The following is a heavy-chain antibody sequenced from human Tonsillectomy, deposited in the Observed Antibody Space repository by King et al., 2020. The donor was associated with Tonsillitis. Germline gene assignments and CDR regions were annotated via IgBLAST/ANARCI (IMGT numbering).Heavy chain of an antibody. CDR1: GYTFTNYG. CDR3: ARDAAVAAPGDFDY. V-gene: IGHV1-18*04. Sequence: VQLVESEAEVKKPGASVKVSCKASGYTFTNYGISWVRQAPGQGLEWMGWISAYNGNTNYAQKLQGRVTMTTDTSTSTAYMQLRSLRSDDTAVYYCARDAAVAAPGDFDYWGQGSLVTVSS. CDR2: ISAYNGNT. D-gene: IGHD6-19*01. J-gene: IGHJ4*02.